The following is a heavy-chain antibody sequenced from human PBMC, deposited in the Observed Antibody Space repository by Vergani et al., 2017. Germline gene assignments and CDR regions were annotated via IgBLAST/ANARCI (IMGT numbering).Heavy chain of an antibody. CDR3: VRNQVTMLRGSDALDI. Sequence: EVQLVESGGDLVQPGRSLRLSCTASGFTFGCYAMDWFRQAPGQGLEWVGGIRSKAYGHATTYAASVKGRFTISRDESKSIAYLQMNNLQTEDTAMYYCVRNQVTMLRGSDALDIWGQGTMVTVSS. CDR1: GFTFGCYA. D-gene: IGHD3-10*01. J-gene: IGHJ3*02. CDR2: IRSKAYGHAT. V-gene: IGHV3-49*03.